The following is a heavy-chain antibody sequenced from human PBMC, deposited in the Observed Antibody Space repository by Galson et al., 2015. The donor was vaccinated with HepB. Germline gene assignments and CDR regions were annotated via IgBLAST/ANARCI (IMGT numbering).Heavy chain of an antibody. CDR2: ISYDGSNK. Sequence: SLRLSCAASGFTFSSYAMHWVRQAPGKGLEWVAVISYDGSNKYYADSVKGRFTISRDNSKNTLYLQMNSLRAEDTAVYYCARAGRGWELLLGYFQHWGQGTLVAVSS. J-gene: IGHJ1*01. CDR1: GFTFSSYA. D-gene: IGHD1-26*01. CDR3: ARAGRGWELLLGYFQH. V-gene: IGHV3-30-3*01.